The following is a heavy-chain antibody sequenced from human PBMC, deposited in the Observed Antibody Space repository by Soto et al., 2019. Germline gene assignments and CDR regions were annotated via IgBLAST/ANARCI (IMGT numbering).Heavy chain of an antibody. CDR1: VGSVSIGTYY. D-gene: IGHD1-20*01. CDR3: ACITNGGYDFAY. V-gene: IGHV4-61*01. Sequence: PSETLSLTCTVSVGSVSIGTYYVCCIRQPPGKGLEWIGYIYYSGSTNYNPSLKSRVTISVDTSKNQFSLKLSSVTAADTAVYYCACITNGGYDFAYWGQGTLVTVSS. CDR2: IYYSGST. J-gene: IGHJ4*02.